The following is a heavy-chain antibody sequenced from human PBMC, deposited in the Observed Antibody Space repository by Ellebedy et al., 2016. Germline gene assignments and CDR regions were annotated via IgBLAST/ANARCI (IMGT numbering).Heavy chain of an antibody. D-gene: IGHD4-17*01. J-gene: IGHJ4*02. CDR2: ISGDGDIT. Sequence: GGSLRLXXVASGFSLRNFFMSWVRQAPGGGLEWISTISGDGDITFLADSVNGRFTISRDNSRNTLYLQMNSLRVEDTAVYYCYYGHYSGYWGQGTLVTVSS. CDR1: GFSLRNFF. CDR3: YYGHYSGY. V-gene: IGHV3-23*01.